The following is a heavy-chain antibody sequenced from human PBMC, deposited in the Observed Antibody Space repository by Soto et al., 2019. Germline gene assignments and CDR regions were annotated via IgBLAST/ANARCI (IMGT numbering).Heavy chain of an antibody. Sequence: GGSLRLSCAASGFTFSSYGMHWVRQAPGKGLEWVAVIWYDGSNKYYADSVKGRFTISRDNSKNTLYLQMNSLRAEDTAVYYCSRDRRVYSGTWYRTYYYGMDGWGQGTTVTVSS. J-gene: IGHJ6*02. CDR1: GFTFSSYG. V-gene: IGHV3-33*01. D-gene: IGHD6-13*01. CDR2: IWYDGSNK. CDR3: SRDRRVYSGTWYRTYYYGMDG.